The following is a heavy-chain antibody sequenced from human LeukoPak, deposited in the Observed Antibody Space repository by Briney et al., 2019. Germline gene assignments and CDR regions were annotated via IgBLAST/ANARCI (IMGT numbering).Heavy chain of an antibody. D-gene: IGHD6-13*01. CDR3: ARDRVGISWYSSSWYYYYGMDV. V-gene: IGHV3-33*01. Sequence: GGSLRLSCAASGFTFSSYGMHWVRQAPGKGLEWVAVMWYDGSNKYYADSVKGRFTISRDNSKNTLYLQMNSLRAEDTAVYYCARDRVGISWYSSSWYYYYGMDVWGQGTTVTVSS. J-gene: IGHJ6*02. CDR1: GFTFSSYG. CDR2: MWYDGSNK.